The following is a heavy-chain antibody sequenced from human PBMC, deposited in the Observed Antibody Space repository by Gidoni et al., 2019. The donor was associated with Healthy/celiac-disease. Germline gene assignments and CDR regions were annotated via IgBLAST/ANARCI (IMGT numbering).Heavy chain of an antibody. Sequence: QVQRVESGGGVVQPGRSVRLSCAAAGVTFSSEGMQWVRQAPGKGLEGVAVIWYDGSNNHYADSVKGRFTISRDNSKNTLYLQMNSLRAEDTAVYYCARDGRLIEPSTDLLYYYYMDVWGKGTTVTVSS. D-gene: IGHD2-2*01. V-gene: IGHV3-33*01. CDR2: IWYDGSNN. J-gene: IGHJ6*03. CDR3: ARDGRLIEPSTDLLYYYYMDV. CDR1: GVTFSSEG.